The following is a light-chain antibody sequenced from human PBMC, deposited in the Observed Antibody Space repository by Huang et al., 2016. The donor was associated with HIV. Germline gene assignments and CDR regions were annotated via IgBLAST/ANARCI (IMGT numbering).Light chain of an antibody. CDR3: HQYNDWPPGT. V-gene: IGKV3-15*01. CDR2: GAS. J-gene: IGKJ1*01. CDR1: QGVSSN. Sequence: EIVMTQSPATLSVSPGERATLSCWASQGVSSNLAWYQLRPGQAPRLLIYGASTRAPGITARFSGSGSGTEFTLTISSLQSEDFAVYYCHQYNDWPPGTFGQGTKVEIK.